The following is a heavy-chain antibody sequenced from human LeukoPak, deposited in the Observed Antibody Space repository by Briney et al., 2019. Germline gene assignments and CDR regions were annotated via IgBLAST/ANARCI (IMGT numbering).Heavy chain of an antibody. J-gene: IGHJ3*02. D-gene: IGHD5-18*01. CDR3: ARASSGYRFGAFDI. CDR2: IYYSGST. V-gene: IGHV4-59*01. Sequence: SETLSLTCTVSGGSISSYYWSWIRQPPGKGLEWIGYIYYSGSTNYNPSLKSRVTISVDTSKNQFSLKLSSVTAADTAVYYCARASSGYRFGAFDIWGQGAMVTVSS. CDR1: GGSISSYY.